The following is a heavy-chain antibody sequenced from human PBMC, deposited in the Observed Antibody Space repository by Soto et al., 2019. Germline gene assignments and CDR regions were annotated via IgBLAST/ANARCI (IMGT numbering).Heavy chain of an antibody. D-gene: IGHD1-26*01. J-gene: IGHJ4*02. Sequence: RRLSCAASGFTFSSYAMSWVRQAPGKGLEWVSAISGSGGSTYYADSVKGRFTISRDNSKNTLYLQMNSLRAEDTAVYCCAKARLGATRSYFEYWGQRTLVTV. CDR1: GFTFSSYA. V-gene: IGHV3-23*01. CDR2: ISGSGGST. CDR3: AKARLGATRSYFEY.